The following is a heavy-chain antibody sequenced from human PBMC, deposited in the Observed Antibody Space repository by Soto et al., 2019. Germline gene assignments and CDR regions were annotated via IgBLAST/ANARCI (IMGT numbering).Heavy chain of an antibody. CDR1: GFTFRRYA. D-gene: IGHD1-1*01. CDR3: AKKREHVPSATQASEI. J-gene: IGHJ4*03. Sequence: PGGSLRLSCEGSGFTFRRYAMHWVRQAPGKGLDWVAVISADGGLEFYADSVTGRFAISRDNYKNTLYIQMNSLRAADAAIYYCAKKREHVPSATQASEIWGQGTLVTVSS. CDR2: ISADGGLE. V-gene: IGHV3-30*18.